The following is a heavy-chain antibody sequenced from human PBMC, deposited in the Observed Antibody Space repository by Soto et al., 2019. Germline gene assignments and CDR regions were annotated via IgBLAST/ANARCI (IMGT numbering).Heavy chain of an antibody. CDR3: AKRSLSGTWYFDL. D-gene: IGHD6-25*01. J-gene: IGHJ2*01. Sequence: GESLKISCTASGFIFSNYAMSWVRQAPGKGLEWVSSAGASSGTTHYIDSVEGRFYISKDNSRNTLHLQMNSLRVEDTAIYYCAKRSLSGTWYFDLWGRGTLVTVSS. V-gene: IGHV3-23*01. CDR1: GFIFSNYA. CDR2: AGASSGTT.